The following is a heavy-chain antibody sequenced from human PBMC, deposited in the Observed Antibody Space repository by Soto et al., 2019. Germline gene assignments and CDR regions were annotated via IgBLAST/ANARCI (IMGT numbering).Heavy chain of an antibody. D-gene: IGHD6-19*01. CDR3: ARMYSSGSGWFHT. V-gene: IGHV4-31*02. Sequence: TLSLTCFVSGYFIGAGGYYWSWIRHHPGKGLEWIGSFYSSGSIIYNPSLRSRVSISGDMSTNQFSMSLTSVTAADTARYYCARMYSSGSGWFHTWGQGTLVTVSS. CDR2: FYSSGSI. J-gene: IGHJ5*02. CDR1: GYFIGAGGYY.